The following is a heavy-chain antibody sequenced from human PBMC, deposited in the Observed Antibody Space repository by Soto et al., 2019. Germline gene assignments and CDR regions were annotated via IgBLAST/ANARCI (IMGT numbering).Heavy chain of an antibody. CDR2: ISSSSSTI. D-gene: IGHD4-17*01. CDR1: GFTFSRYS. J-gene: IGHJ5*02. Sequence: EVQLVESGGGLVQPGGSLRLSCAASGFTFSRYSMNWVRQAPGKGLEWVSYISSSSSTIYYSDSVKGLFTISRDNAKNSLYLKMNSLRAEDTAVYYCAREGGDLNWFDPWGPGTLVTVSS. CDR3: AREGGDLNWFDP. V-gene: IGHV3-48*01.